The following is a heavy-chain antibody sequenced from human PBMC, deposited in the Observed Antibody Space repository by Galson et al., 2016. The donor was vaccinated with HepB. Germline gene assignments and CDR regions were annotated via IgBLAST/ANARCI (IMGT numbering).Heavy chain of an antibody. J-gene: IGHJ5*02. CDR3: ARSSGPHFWSGYNWVAP. V-gene: IGHV1-69*13. Sequence: VKVSCQASGGTFSGFPISWLRQAPGQGLEWMGVVIPLFGRTDYSQKFQDRLTFTADESTTTAYLELSSLRSDDSAFYYCARSSGPHFWSGYNWVAPWGQGALVTVSS. CDR2: VIPLFGRT. CDR1: GGTFSGFP. D-gene: IGHD3-3*02.